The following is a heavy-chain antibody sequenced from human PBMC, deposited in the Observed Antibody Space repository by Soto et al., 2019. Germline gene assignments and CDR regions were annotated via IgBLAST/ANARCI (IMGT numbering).Heavy chain of an antibody. J-gene: IGHJ4*02. V-gene: IGHV3-30*18. CDR3: AKDYIRWIPLWLPEY. CDR1: GFTFSSYG. CDR2: ISYDGSNT. D-gene: IGHD5-18*01. Sequence: QVQLVESGGGVVQPGRSLRLSCAASGFTFSSYGMHWVRQAPGKGLEWVAVISYDGSNTYYADSVKGRFTISRDNSKNTLYLQMNSLRAEDMAVYYCAKDYIRWIPLWLPEYWGQGTLVTVSS.